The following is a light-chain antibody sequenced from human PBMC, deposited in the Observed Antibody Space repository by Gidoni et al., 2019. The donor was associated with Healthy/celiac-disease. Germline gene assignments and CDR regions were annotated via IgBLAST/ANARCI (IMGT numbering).Light chain of an antibody. V-gene: IGKV1-39*01. J-gene: IGKJ3*01. CDR2: AAS. CDR3: QQSYSTPPFT. Sequence: DIQMTQSPSSLSASVGDRVTITCRASQRISSYLNWYQQKPGKDPKLLIYAASSLQSGVPSRFSGSGAGTDFTLTISSRQPEDFATYYCQQSYSTPPFTFGPGTKVDIK. CDR1: QRISSY.